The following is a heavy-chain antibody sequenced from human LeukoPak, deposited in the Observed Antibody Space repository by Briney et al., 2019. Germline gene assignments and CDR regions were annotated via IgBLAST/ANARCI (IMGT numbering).Heavy chain of an antibody. CDR2: IYSTEST. V-gene: IGHV4-4*07. Sequence: PSETLSLTCTVSGGSISSYYWSWVRQHAGKGLEWLGRIYSTESTNYNPSLKSRVTMSVDTSKNQFSLRLRSVTAADTAVYYCARQIASAGTAGFDFWGQGALVTVSS. J-gene: IGHJ4*02. CDR3: ARQIASAGTAGFDF. CDR1: GGSISSYY. D-gene: IGHD6-13*01.